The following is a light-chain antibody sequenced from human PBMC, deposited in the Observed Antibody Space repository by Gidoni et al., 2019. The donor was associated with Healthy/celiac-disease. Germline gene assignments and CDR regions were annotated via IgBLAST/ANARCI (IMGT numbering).Light chain of an antibody. CDR1: SLRSYY. CDR2: GKN. V-gene: IGLV3-19*01. CDR3: NSRDSSGNHLV. Sequence: SSELTQDPAVSVALGQTVRITCQGDSLRSYYASGYHQKPGQAPVLVIYGKNNRPSGIPDRFSGSSSGNTASLTITGAQAEDEADYYCNSRDSSGNHLVFGGGTKLTGL. J-gene: IGLJ3*02.